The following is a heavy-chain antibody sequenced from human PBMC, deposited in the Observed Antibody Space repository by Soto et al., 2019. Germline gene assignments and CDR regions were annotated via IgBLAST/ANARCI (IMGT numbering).Heavy chain of an antibody. J-gene: IGHJ4*02. CDR3: GRGSSGWYSVDY. V-gene: IGHV3-43D*04. CDR1: GFTFDDYA. Sequence: GSLRLSCVASGFTFDDYAMHWVRQAPGKGLEWVSLISWDGGSTFYADSVKGRFTISRDSSKNSLYLRMNSLRPEDTALYYCGRGSSGWYSVDYWGQGTLVTVSS. D-gene: IGHD6-19*01. CDR2: ISWDGGST.